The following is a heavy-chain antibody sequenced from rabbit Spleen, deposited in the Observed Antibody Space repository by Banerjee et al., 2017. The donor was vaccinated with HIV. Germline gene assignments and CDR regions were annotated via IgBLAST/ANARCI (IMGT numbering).Heavy chain of an antibody. CDR1: GFPFRNKAV. J-gene: IGHJ3*01. Sequence: EQLLESGGGLVKPEGSLTLTCTASGFPFRNKAVMCWVRQAPGKGLEWIACINAVTGKAVYANWAKGRFTFSKTSSTTVTLQMTSLTVADTATYFCVRGASVSGYYSLWGQGTLVTVS. D-gene: IGHD1-1*01. CDR3: VRGASVSGYYSL. V-gene: IGHV1S45*01. CDR2: INAVTGKA.